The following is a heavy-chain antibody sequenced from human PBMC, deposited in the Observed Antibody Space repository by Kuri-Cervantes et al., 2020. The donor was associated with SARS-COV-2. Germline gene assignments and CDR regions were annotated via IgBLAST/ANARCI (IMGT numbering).Heavy chain of an antibody. CDR1: GGSFSGYY. Sequence: ESLKISCAAYGGSFSGYYWSWIRQPPGKGLEWIGEINHSGSTNYNPSLKSRVTISVDTSKNQFSLKLSSVTAADTAVYYCARGSMYNWNYRRANYYYGMDVWGQGTMVTVSS. D-gene: IGHD1-7*01. V-gene: IGHV4-34*01. J-gene: IGHJ6*02. CDR3: ARGSMYNWNYRRANYYYGMDV. CDR2: INHSGST.